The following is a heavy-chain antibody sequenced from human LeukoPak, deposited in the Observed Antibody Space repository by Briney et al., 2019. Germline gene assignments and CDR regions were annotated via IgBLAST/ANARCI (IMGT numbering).Heavy chain of an antibody. D-gene: IGHD2-15*01. CDR3: ARGLVPYCSGGSCPFDY. J-gene: IGHJ4*02. CDR1: GYRFTSYW. Sequence: GESLKIYCKGSGYRFTSYWLGLVRQMPGKSVGWMGVIYPGDSDTRYSPSFQGQVTISADKSISTAYLQWSSLKASDTAMYYCARGLVPYCSGGSCPFDYWGQGTLVTVSS. V-gene: IGHV5-51*01. CDR2: IYPGDSDT.